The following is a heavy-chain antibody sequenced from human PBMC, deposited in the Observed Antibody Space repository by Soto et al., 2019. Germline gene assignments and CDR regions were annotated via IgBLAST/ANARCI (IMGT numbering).Heavy chain of an antibody. J-gene: IGHJ4*02. CDR1: GGTFNTYT. D-gene: IGHD2-21*01. CDR3: AITYCRDNSCPRDFDF. Sequence: QVPVVQSGAEVKKPESSVKVSCKPSGGTFNTYTVNWVRLAPGHGLEWMGRFIPILDMANYAQKFQDRVTITADRSTFTAYRELNSLTSDDTAVYYCAITYCRDNSCPRDFDFWGPGTRVTVSS. V-gene: IGHV1-69*02. CDR2: FIPILDMA.